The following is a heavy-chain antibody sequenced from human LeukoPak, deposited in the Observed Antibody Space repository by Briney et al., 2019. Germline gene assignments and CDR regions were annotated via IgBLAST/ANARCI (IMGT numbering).Heavy chain of an antibody. CDR1: GYTFTGYY. CDR3: ARVFSFDSSGWYFFDY. D-gene: IGHD6-19*01. V-gene: IGHV1-2*02. Sequence: GASVKVSCKASGYTFTGYYMHWVRQAPGQGLEWMGWINPNSGGTNYAQKFQGRVTTTRDTSISTAYMELSRLRSDDTAVYYCARVFSFDSSGWYFFDYWGQGTLVTVSS. J-gene: IGHJ4*02. CDR2: INPNSGGT.